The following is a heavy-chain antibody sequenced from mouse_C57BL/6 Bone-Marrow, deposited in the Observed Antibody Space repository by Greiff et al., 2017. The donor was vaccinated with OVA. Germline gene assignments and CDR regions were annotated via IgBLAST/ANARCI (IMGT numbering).Heavy chain of an antibody. CDR3: TLYVSLRFAY. V-gene: IGHV14-4*01. J-gene: IGHJ3*01. CDR1: GFNIKDDY. D-gene: IGHD1-1*01. Sequence: EVQLQQSGAELVRPGASVKLSCTASGFNIKDDYMHWVKQRPEQGLEWIGWIDPENGDTEYASKFQGKATITADTSSNTAYLQLSSLTSEDTAVYYCTLYVSLRFAYWGQGTLVTGSA. CDR2: IDPENGDT.